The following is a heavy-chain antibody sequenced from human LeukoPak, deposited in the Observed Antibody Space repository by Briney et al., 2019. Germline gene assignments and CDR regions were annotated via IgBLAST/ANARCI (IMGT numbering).Heavy chain of an antibody. CDR1: GGTFSSYA. J-gene: IGHJ4*02. CDR3: ARKDGDYADDYYFDY. Sequence: ASVKVSCKASGGTFSSYAIGWVRQAPGQGLEWMGGIIPIFGTANYAQKFQGRVTITADESTSTAYMELSSLRSEDTAVYYCARKDGDYADDYYFDYWGQGTLVTVSS. V-gene: IGHV1-69*13. CDR2: IIPIFGTA. D-gene: IGHD4-17*01.